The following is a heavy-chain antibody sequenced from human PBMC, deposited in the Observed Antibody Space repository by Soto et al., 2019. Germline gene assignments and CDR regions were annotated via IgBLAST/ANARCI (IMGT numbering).Heavy chain of an antibody. Sequence: PRGSLRLSCAASGFAIRNYEMNWVRQAPGKGLEWVSYINSGGTSKKYTDSVEGRFTISRDTALNSLYLQMDSLRDEDTAIYYCARENSGDAFDFWGQGILVTVSS. V-gene: IGHV3-48*03. CDR2: INSGGTSK. CDR1: GFAIRNYE. D-gene: IGHD4-17*01. J-gene: IGHJ4*02. CDR3: ARENSGDAFDF.